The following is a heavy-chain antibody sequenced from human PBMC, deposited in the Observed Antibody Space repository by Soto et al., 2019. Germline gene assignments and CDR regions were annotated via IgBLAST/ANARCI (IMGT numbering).Heavy chain of an antibody. Sequence: GESLKISCKGSGYSFTSYWIGWVRQMPGKGLEWMGIIYPGDSDTRYSPSFQGQVTISAGKSISTAYLQWSSLKASDTAMYYCERHYPVGATPYYFDYWGQGPLLTVSS. CDR3: ERHYPVGATPYYFDY. D-gene: IGHD1-26*01. CDR1: GYSFTSYW. V-gene: IGHV5-51*01. J-gene: IGHJ4*02. CDR2: IYPGDSDT.